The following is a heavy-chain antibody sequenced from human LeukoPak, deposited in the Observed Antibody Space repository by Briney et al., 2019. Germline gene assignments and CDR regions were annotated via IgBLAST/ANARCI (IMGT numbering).Heavy chain of an antibody. CDR1: GGTFSSYA. D-gene: IGHD1-26*01. V-gene: IGHV1-69*13. CDR3: AAREVGATAFDI. Sequence: SVKVSCKASGGTFSSYAISWVRQAPGQGLEWMEGIIPIFGTANYAQKFQGRVTITADESTGTAYMELSSLRSEDTAVYYCAAREVGATAFDIWGQGTMVTVSS. CDR2: IIPIFGTA. J-gene: IGHJ3*02.